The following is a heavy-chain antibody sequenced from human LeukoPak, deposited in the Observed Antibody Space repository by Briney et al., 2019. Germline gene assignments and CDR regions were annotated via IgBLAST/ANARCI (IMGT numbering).Heavy chain of an antibody. CDR1: GFTFSNYA. D-gene: IGHD3-9*01. CDR2: ITGNSDTI. CDR3: ARYDISTYERRAFDY. J-gene: IGHJ4*02. V-gene: IGHV3-23*01. Sequence: PGGSLRLSCAASGFTFSNYAMAWVRQAPGQGLEWVSVITGNSDTIYYSDSVKGRFTVPRDNSKNILYMQMNSLGVEDTAVYYCARYDISTYERRAFDYWGQGTLVAVSS.